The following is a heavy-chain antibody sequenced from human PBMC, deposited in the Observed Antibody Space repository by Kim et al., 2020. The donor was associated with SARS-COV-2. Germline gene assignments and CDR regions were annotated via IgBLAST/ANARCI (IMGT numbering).Heavy chain of an antibody. CDR1: GYIFTNFA. Sequence: ASVKVSCKASGYIFTNFAIQWVRQAPGQRLEWMGWINAGTGNTKFSQQFQGRVTFPRATSANTASMELSSLGSEDTAVYYCAGDLFHTGFDYWGRGTLVAVSS. V-gene: IGHV1-3*01. CDR3: AGDLFHTGFDY. J-gene: IGHJ4*02. D-gene: IGHD2-8*02. CDR2: INAGTGNT.